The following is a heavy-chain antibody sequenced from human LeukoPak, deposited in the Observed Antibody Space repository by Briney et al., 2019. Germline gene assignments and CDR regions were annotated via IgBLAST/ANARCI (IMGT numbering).Heavy chain of an antibody. CDR1: GYSFATYW. D-gene: IGHD3-3*01. Sequence: KDGESLKISCKGSGYSFATYWIAWVRQMLGKGLEWMGIIYPGNSDTRYSPSFQGQVTISADKSITTAYLEWSSLKASDTAMYYCARHPGISSGYLDYWGQGTQLTVSS. J-gene: IGHJ4*02. CDR2: IYPGNSDT. V-gene: IGHV5-51*01. CDR3: ARHPGISSGYLDY.